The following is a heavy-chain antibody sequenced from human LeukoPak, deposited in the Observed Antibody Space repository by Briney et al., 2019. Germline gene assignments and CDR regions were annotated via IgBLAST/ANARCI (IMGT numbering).Heavy chain of an antibody. CDR2: IIPIFGTA. D-gene: IGHD4-11*01. J-gene: IGHJ6*03. V-gene: IGHV1-69*06. CDR1: GYTFTSYY. CDR3: ASMTTVTGDYYYYMDV. Sequence: SVKVSCKASGYTFTSYYLYWVRQAPGQGLEWMGGIIPIFGTANYAQKFQGRVTITADKSTSTAYMELSSLRSEDTAVYYCASMTTVTGDYYYYMDVWGKGTTVTVSS.